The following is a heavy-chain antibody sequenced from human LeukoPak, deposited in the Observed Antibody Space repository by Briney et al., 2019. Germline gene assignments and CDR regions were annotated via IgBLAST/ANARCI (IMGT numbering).Heavy chain of an antibody. D-gene: IGHD6-13*01. CDR3: ARASAAAAGRRVDY. CDR1: GYTFTSYY. V-gene: IGHV1-46*01. CDR2: INPSGGST. J-gene: IGHJ4*02. Sequence: ASVKVSCKASGYTFTSYYMHWVRQAPGQELEWMGIINPSGGSTNYAQKFQGRVTMTKDTSTTTVYMYLSSLRSEDSAVYYFARASAAAAGRRVDYWGQGTLVTVSS.